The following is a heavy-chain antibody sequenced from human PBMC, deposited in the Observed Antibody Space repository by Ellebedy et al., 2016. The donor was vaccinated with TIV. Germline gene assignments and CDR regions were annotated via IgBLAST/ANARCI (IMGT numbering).Heavy chain of an antibody. D-gene: IGHD6-19*01. CDR3: ARRVAGKASFDY. Sequence: GESLKISCAASGLIFSTYWMAWVRQAPGKGLEWVANIKEDGSEKYYVDSVKGRFTISRDNAKNSLYLQMNTLRAEDTAVYYCARRVAGKASFDYWGQGTLVTVSS. CDR1: GLIFSTYW. CDR2: IKEDGSEK. V-gene: IGHV3-7*03. J-gene: IGHJ4*02.